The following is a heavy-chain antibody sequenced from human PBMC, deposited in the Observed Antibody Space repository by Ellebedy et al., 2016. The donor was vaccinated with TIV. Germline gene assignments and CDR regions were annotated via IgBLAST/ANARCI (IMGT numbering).Heavy chain of an antibody. CDR1: GLTFSSHA. V-gene: IGHV3-23*01. D-gene: IGHD4-23*01. J-gene: IGHJ3*01. CDR3: ARDPVGVGPAFDV. Sequence: GESLKISCAASGLTFSSHAMSWVRQAPGKGREWVSSITESGGNTYYAGSGKGRFTISIDHSKDTLFLQMNSLRAEDTAIYFCARDPVGVGPAFDVWGQGTMVTVSS. CDR2: ITESGGNT.